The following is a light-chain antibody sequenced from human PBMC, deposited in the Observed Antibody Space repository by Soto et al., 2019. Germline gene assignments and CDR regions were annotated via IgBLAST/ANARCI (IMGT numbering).Light chain of an antibody. CDR2: GAS. Sequence: IVLTHAPATLSVSPGARATLSCKASQSVSSNLAWYQQKPGQAPRLLIYGASTRATGIPDRFSGSGSGTEFTLTISSLQSEDFAVYYCQQYNNWPLTFGGGTKVDIK. V-gene: IGKV3-15*01. CDR3: QQYNNWPLT. J-gene: IGKJ4*01. CDR1: QSVSSN.